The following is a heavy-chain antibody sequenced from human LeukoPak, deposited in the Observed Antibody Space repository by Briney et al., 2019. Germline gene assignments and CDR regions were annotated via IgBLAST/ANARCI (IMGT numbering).Heavy chain of an antibody. J-gene: IGHJ4*02. CDR3: ARSPYDSSGYYDLDY. CDR1: GGSISSYY. CDR2: IYTSGST. D-gene: IGHD3-22*01. V-gene: IGHV4-4*07. Sequence: PSETLSLTCTVSGGSISSYYWSWIRQPAGKGLEWIGRIYTSGSTNYNPSLKSRVTISIDTSKNQFSLKLSSVTAADTAVYYCARSPYDSSGYYDLDYWGQGTLVTVSS.